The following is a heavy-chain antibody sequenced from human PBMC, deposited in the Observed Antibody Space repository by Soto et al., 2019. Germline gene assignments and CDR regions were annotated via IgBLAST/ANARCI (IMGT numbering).Heavy chain of an antibody. CDR2: IYYSGST. V-gene: IGHV4-59*01. J-gene: IGHJ4*02. CDR1: GGSISSYY. CDR3: ARAKLEAVALDY. D-gene: IGHD6-19*01. Sequence: QVQLQESGPGLVKPSETLSLTCTVSGGSISSYYWSWIRQPPGKGLEWIGYIYYSGSTNYNPSLKSRVTIPVDTSKNQFSLKLSSVTAADTAVYYCARAKLEAVALDYWGQGTLVTVSS.